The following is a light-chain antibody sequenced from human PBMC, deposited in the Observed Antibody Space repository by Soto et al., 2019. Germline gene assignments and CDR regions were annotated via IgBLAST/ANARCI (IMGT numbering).Light chain of an antibody. Sequence: QSVLTQPASVSGSPGPSITISCTGTSSDVCGYNYVSWYQQHPGKAPKLMIYDVSNRPSGVSNRFSGSKSGDTASLTISGLQAEDEADYYCSSYTSSSTLVFGTGTKITVL. CDR1: SSDVCGYNY. CDR2: DVS. V-gene: IGLV2-14*01. J-gene: IGLJ1*01. CDR3: SSYTSSSTLV.